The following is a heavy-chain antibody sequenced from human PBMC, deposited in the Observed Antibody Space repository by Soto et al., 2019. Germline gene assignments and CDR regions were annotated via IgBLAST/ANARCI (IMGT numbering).Heavy chain of an antibody. V-gene: IGHV1-46*01. CDR1: GYTFTTYY. CDR3: ARSTDRYYFDY. J-gene: IGHJ4*02. Sequence: AASVKVSCKASGYTFTTYYLHWVRLAPGQGLEWLGMINPSSGDTTSAQKFQARVTMTRGSSPRTVDLDLSSLRSDDTAVYYCARSTDRYYFDYWGQGTLVTVSS. CDR2: INPSSGDT. D-gene: IGHD1-1*01.